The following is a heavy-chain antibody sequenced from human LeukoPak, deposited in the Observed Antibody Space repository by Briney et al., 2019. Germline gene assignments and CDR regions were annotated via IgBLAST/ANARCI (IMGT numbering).Heavy chain of an antibody. V-gene: IGHV3-23*01. CDR2: ISGSGGST. CDR3: AKALLLYYSYYGMDV. CDR1: GFTFSSYA. D-gene: IGHD2-15*01. Sequence: GGSLRLSCAASGFTFSSYAMSWVRQAPGKGLEWVSAISGSGGSTYYADSVKGRFTISRDNSKNTLYLQMNSLRAEDTAVYYCAKALLLYYSYYGMDVWGKGTTVTVSS. J-gene: IGHJ6*04.